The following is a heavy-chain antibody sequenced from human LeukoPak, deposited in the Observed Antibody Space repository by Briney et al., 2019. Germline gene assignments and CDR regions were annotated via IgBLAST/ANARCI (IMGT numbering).Heavy chain of an antibody. CDR3: ARQDIVATIYYYYMDV. CDR1: GYSISSGYY. D-gene: IGHD5-12*01. J-gene: IGHJ6*03. Sequence: SETPSLTCAVSGYSISSGYYWGWIRQPPGMGLEWIGSIYHSGSTYYSPSLKSRVTISVDTSKNQFSLKLSSVTAADTAVYYCARQDIVATIYYYYMDVWGKGTTVTVSS. V-gene: IGHV4-38-2*01. CDR2: IYHSGST.